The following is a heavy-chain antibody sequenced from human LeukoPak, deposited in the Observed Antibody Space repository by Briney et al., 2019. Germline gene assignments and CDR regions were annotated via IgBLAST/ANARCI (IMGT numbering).Heavy chain of an antibody. J-gene: IGHJ3*02. CDR1: GFTFSSCA. Sequence: PGGSLRLSCVASGFTFSSCAMGWVRQAPGKRPEWVSSLTDSGGTTYYVDSVKGWFTISRDNSKNTLYLHMNSLRAEDTAMYYCAKKRDAFDIWGQGTVVAVSS. V-gene: IGHV3-23*01. D-gene: IGHD5-24*01. CDR3: AKKRDAFDI. CDR2: LTDSGGTT.